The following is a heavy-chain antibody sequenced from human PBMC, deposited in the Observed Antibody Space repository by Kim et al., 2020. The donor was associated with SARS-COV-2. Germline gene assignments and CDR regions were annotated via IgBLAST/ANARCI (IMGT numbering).Heavy chain of an antibody. CDR1: GGSISSYH. CDR2: ISYSGST. Sequence: SETLSLTCTVSGGSISSYHWSWIRQPPGKGLEWIGFISYSGSTNYNPSLKSRVTISVDLSKNQFSLKLTSVTAADTAVYYCATEDVVVGDYLDYWGQGTLVTVS. D-gene: IGHD2-15*01. CDR3: ATEDVVVGDYLDY. V-gene: IGHV4-59*01. J-gene: IGHJ4*02.